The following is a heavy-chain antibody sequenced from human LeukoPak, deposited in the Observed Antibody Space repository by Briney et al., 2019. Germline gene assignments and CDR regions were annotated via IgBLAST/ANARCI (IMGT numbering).Heavy chain of an antibody. Sequence: ASVKVSCKASGYTFSSYAMNWVRQAPGQGLEWMGWINTNTGNPTYAQDLTGRFVFSLDTSVSTTYYCASGPSYSGSNEYFDSWGQGTLVTVSS. CDR2: INTNTGNP. J-gene: IGHJ4*02. V-gene: IGHV7-4-1*01. CDR1: GYTFSSYA. D-gene: IGHD1-26*01. CDR3: S.